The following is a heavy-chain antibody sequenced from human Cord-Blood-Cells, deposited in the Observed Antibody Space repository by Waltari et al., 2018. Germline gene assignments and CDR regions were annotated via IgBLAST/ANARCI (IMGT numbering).Heavy chain of an antibody. CDR3: ARALASSSWYFDY. Sequence: QVQLVESGGGVVQPGRSLRLSCAASGVTFSSYGMHWVCQAPGKGLECVAVIWYDGSNKYYADSVKGRFTISRDNSKNTLYLQMNSLRAEDTAVYYCARALASSSWYFDYWGQGTLVTVSS. CDR2: IWYDGSNK. V-gene: IGHV3-33*01. J-gene: IGHJ4*02. D-gene: IGHD6-13*01. CDR1: GVTFSSYG.